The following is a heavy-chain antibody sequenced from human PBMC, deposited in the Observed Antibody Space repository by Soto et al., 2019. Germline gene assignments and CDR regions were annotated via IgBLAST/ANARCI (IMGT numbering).Heavy chain of an antibody. CDR3: ASTLDYYHPSGHPP. V-gene: IGHV1-18*01. CDR2: ISAYNGNT. D-gene: IGHD3-22*01. Sequence: GASVKVSCKASGYTFTSYGISWVRQAPGQGLEWMGWISAYNGNTNYAQKLQGRVTMTTDTSTSTAYMELRSLRSDDTVVYYWASTLDYYHPSGHPPRGQLTSLPVAS. J-gene: IGHJ1*01. CDR1: GYTFTSYG.